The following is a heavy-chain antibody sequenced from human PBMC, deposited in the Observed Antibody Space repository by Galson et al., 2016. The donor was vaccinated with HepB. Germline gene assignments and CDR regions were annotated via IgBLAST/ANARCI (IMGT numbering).Heavy chain of an antibody. D-gene: IGHD1-26*01. CDR1: GFTFSNYG. J-gene: IGHJ6*04. CDR3: VQWSTAPAV. Sequence: SLRLSCAASGFTFSNYGMTWVRQAPGKGLEVVSSISRSGDSTDHAESVKGRFTISRDNSKNTLSLQMNSLTADDTAIYYFVQWSTAPAVWGKGTTVTVSS. V-gene: IGHV3-23*01. CDR2: ISRSGDST.